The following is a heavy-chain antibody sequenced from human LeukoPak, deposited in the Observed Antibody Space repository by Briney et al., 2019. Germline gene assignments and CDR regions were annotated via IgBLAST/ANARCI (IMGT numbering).Heavy chain of an antibody. CDR1: GFTFSNAW. J-gene: IGHJ4*02. D-gene: IGHD3-22*01. CDR3: TTQYYYDSSGYSPLGY. V-gene: IGHV3-15*01. Sequence: GGSLRLSCAASGFTFSNAWMSWVRQAPGKGLEWVGRIKSKTDGGTTDYAAPVKGRFTISRDDSNNTLYLQMNSLKTEDTAVYYCTTQYYYDSSGYSPLGYWGQGTLVTVSS. CDR2: IKSKTDGGTT.